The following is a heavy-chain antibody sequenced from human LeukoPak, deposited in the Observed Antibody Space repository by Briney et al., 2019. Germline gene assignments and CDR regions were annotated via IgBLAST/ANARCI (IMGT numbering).Heavy chain of an antibody. Sequence: SQTLSLTCAVSGGSISSGGYSWSWIRQPPGKGLEWIGYIYRSGSTYYNPSLKSRVTISVDRSKNQFSLKLSSVTAADTAVYYCARVGRGGGYYGSGWAFDIWGQGTMVTVSS. CDR3: ARVGRGGGYYGSGWAFDI. CDR1: GGSISSGGYS. J-gene: IGHJ3*02. CDR2: IYRSGST. D-gene: IGHD3-10*01. V-gene: IGHV4-30-2*01.